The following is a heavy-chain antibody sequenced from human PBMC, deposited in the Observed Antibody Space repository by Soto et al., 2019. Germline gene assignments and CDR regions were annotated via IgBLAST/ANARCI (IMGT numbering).Heavy chain of an antibody. Sequence: GGSLRLSCAASGVTCISYWMSWVRQAPGKGLEWVTNIKQDGSQKWYVDSVRGRFTISRDNAKNSLYLQMNSLRAEDTAVYYCARGDYYDSSGPFSDAFDIWGQGTMVTVSS. CDR2: IKQDGSQK. V-gene: IGHV3-7*04. J-gene: IGHJ3*02. D-gene: IGHD3-22*01. CDR1: GVTCISYW. CDR3: ARGDYYDSSGPFSDAFDI.